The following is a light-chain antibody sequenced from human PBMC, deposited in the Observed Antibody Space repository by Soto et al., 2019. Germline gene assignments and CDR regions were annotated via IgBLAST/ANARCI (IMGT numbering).Light chain of an antibody. CDR2: LNSDGSH. V-gene: IGLV4-69*01. J-gene: IGLJ2*01. CDR3: QTWGSGIVV. CDR1: SGHSNYA. Sequence: QLVLTQSPSASASLGASVKLTCTLSSGHSNYAIAWHQQQSEKGPRYLMKLNSDGSHSKGDGIPDRFSGSSSGAERSLTITSLQYEDEADYYCQTWGSGIVVFGGGTKVTVL.